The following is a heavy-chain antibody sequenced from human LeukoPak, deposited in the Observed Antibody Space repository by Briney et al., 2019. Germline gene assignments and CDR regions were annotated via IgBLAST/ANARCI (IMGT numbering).Heavy chain of an antibody. Sequence: GGSLRLSCTASGFTISGFWMHWVRQAPGKGLVWVSRINSDGSSTAYVESVKGRFTISRDNAKNTLYLQINSLRADDTAVYYCARAAYSFDYWGQGTLVTVSS. D-gene: IGHD4-11*01. V-gene: IGHV3-74*01. CDR2: INSDGSST. J-gene: IGHJ4*02. CDR1: GFTISGFW. CDR3: ARAAYSFDY.